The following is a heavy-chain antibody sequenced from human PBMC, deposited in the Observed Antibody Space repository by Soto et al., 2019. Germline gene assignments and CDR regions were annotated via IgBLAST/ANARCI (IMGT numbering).Heavy chain of an antibody. CDR2: MEPSSGRT. V-gene: IGHV1-8*01. D-gene: IGHD1-26*01. CDR3: ARGVTAGVDY. Sequence: SVKVSCKASGYSFTGLDINWVRQTTGQGLEWMGWMEPSSGRTGYAQKFQGRVTMTRDTSINTAYMELSSLTSDDTAFYYCARGVTAGVDYWGQGTLVTVSS. CDR1: GYSFTGLD. J-gene: IGHJ4*02.